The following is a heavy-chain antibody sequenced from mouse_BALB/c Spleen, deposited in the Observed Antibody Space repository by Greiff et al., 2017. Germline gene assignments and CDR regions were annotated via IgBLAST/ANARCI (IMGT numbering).Heavy chain of an antibody. J-gene: IGHJ2*01. CDR2: IYPGSGST. Sequence: QVHVKQSGAELVRSGASVKLSCTASRFNIKDYYMHWVKQRTGQGLEWIGEIYPGSGSTYYNEKFKGKATLTADKSSNTAYMQLSSLTSEDSAVYFCAREGYDDDGDYWGQGTTLTVSS. D-gene: IGHD2-14*01. V-gene: IGHV1-77*01. CDR1: RFNIKDYY. CDR3: AREGYDDDGDY.